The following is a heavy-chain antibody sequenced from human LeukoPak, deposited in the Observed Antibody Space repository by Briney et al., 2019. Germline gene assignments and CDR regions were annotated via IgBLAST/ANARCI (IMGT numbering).Heavy chain of an antibody. V-gene: IGHV3-30*03. D-gene: IGHD2-15*01. CDR3: ARGRRNSVVDTTDY. CDR1: GFTFSSHG. J-gene: IGHJ4*02. CDR2: ISYDENNK. Sequence: GGSLRLSCAASGFTFSSHGMHWVRQAPGKGLEWVAVISYDENNKYYADSVKGRFTISRDTSKNTLYLQMNSLRDEDTAVYYCARGRRNSVVDTTDYWGQGTLVTVSS.